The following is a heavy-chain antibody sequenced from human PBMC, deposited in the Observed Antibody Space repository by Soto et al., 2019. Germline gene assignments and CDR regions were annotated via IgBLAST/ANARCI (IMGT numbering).Heavy chain of an antibody. D-gene: IGHD4-17*01. V-gene: IGHV4-39*01. Sequence: SETLSLTCTVSGGSISSSSYYWGWIRQPPGKGLEWIGSIYYSGSTYYNPSLKSRVTISVDTSKNQFSLKLSSVTAADTAVYYCARHVADDYGHYGELSYYYYGMDVWGQGTTVTVSS. CDR2: IYYSGST. J-gene: IGHJ6*02. CDR1: GGSISSSSYY. CDR3: ARHVADDYGHYGELSYYYYGMDV.